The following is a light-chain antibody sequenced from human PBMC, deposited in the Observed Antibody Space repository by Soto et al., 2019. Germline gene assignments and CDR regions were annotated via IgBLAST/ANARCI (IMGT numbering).Light chain of an antibody. V-gene: IGKV1-5*03. J-gene: IGKJ5*01. CDR1: QSITSW. CDR3: QQLYTLPST. CDR2: KAS. Sequence: DIQMTQSPSTLSASVGDRVTITCRASQSITSWLAWYQQKPGKAPKLLIYKASSLESGVPSRFSGSGSGTEFTLTISGLLPEDFAAYHCQQLYTLPSTFGQGTRLEIK.